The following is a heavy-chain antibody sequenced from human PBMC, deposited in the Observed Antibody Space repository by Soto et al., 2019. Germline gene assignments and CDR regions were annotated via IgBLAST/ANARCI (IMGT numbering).Heavy chain of an antibody. CDR2: ISGSGGST. D-gene: IGHD3-3*01. CDR3: AKDLDGPDYYYYYYMDV. Sequence: GGSLRLSCAASGFTFSSYAMSWVRQAPGKGLEWVSAISGSGGSTYYADSVKGRFTISRDNSKNTLYLQMNSLRAEDTAVYYCAKDLDGPDYYYYYYMDVWGKGTTVTVYS. J-gene: IGHJ6*03. V-gene: IGHV3-23*01. CDR1: GFTFSSYA.